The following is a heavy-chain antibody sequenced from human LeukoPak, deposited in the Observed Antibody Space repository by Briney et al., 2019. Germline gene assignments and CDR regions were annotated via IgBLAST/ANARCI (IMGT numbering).Heavy chain of an antibody. Sequence: GGSLRLSCAASGFTFSSYRMHWVRQAPGKGLVWVSRINTDGSGTSYADSVKGRFTISRDNGKNTLYLQMNGLRAEDAAVYYCARGGSSSNNWYNWFDPWGQGNLVTVSS. CDR3: ARGGSSSNNWYNWFDP. CDR1: GFTFSSYR. J-gene: IGHJ5*02. D-gene: IGHD6-6*01. V-gene: IGHV3-74*01. CDR2: INTDGSGT.